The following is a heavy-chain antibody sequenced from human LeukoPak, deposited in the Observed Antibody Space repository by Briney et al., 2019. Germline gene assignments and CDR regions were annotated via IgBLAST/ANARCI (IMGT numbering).Heavy chain of an antibody. J-gene: IGHJ2*01. V-gene: IGHV4-38-2*01. CDR1: GYSINSGYY. CDR3: ARGGYSSGWYLFFGL. D-gene: IGHD6-19*01. CDR2: IYHSGTT. Sequence: PSETLSLTCAVSGYSINSGYYWGWIRQPPGKGLEFIGSIYHSGTTYYNPSLKSRVTISVDTSNNHFSLKLSSVTAADTAVYYCARGGYSSGWYLFFGLWGHGTLVTVSS.